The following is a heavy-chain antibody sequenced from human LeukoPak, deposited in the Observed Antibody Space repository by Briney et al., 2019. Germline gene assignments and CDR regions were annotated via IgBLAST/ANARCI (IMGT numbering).Heavy chain of an antibody. D-gene: IGHD6-13*01. CDR3: ARDRRDSSSWYFGAFDI. J-gene: IGHJ3*02. CDR1: GGTFSSYA. Sequence: ASVKVSCKASGGTFSSYAISWVRQAPGQGLEWMGGIIPIFGTANYAQKFQGRVTITTDESTSTAYMELSSLRSEDTAVYYCARDRRDSSSWYFGAFDIWGQGTMVTVSS. CDR2: IIPIFGTA. V-gene: IGHV1-69*05.